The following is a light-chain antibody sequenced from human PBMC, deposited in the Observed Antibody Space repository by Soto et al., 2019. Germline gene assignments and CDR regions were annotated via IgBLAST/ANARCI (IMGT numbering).Light chain of an antibody. V-gene: IGLV2-11*01. CDR3: CSYAGSYSFM. Sequence: QSALTQPRSVSGSPGQSVTISCTGTSGDVGTYNYVSWYQHHPGKAPKVIIYDVSKRPSGVPDRFSGSKSANTASLTISGLQPEDEADYYCCSYAGSYSFMFGGGTKLTVL. CDR2: DVS. CDR1: SGDVGTYNY. J-gene: IGLJ3*02.